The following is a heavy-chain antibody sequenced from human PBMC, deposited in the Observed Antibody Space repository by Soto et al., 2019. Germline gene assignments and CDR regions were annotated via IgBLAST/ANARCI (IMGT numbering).Heavy chain of an antibody. J-gene: IGHJ4*02. D-gene: IGHD3-22*01. V-gene: IGHV4-59*01. Sequence: SETLSLTCTVSDGSISNFYWSWIRQPPGKGLEWIGYISSSGNTNYNPSLKSRVSISVDTSKNQFSLNLTSVTAADTAVYYCARAPMVLTRSYFDSWGQGTQVTV. CDR1: DGSISNFY. CDR2: ISSSGNT. CDR3: ARAPMVLTRSYFDS.